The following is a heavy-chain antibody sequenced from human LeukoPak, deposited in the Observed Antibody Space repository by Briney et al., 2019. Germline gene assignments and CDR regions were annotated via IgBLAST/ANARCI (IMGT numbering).Heavy chain of an antibody. CDR1: GGSFSGYY. CDR3: ARGRVGIAAAGTTGNYYYYYKDV. J-gene: IGHJ6*03. V-gene: IGHV4-34*01. CDR2: INHSGST. Sequence: SETLSLTCAVYGGSFSGYYWSWIRQPPGKGLEWIGEINHSGSTNYNPSLKSRVTISVDTSKNQFSLKLSSVTAADTAVYYCARGRVGIAAAGTTGNYYYYYKDVWGKGTTVTVSS. D-gene: IGHD6-13*01.